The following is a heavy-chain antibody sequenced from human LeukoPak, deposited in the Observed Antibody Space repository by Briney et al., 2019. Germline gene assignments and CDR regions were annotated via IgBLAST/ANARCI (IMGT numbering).Heavy chain of an antibody. J-gene: IGHJ4*02. CDR3: ARGETAADY. CDR2: ISYDGSNK. CDR1: EFTFSHYD. V-gene: IGHV3-30-3*01. Sequence: GGSLRLSCAASEFTFSHYDMHWVRQAPGKGLEWVAVISYDGSNKYYADSVKGRFTISRDNSKNTLYLQMNSLRAEDTAVYYCARGETAADYWGQGTLVTVSS. D-gene: IGHD1-26*01.